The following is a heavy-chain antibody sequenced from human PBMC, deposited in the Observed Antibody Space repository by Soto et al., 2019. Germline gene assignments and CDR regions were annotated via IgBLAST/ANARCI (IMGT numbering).Heavy chain of an antibody. CDR1: GGSFSGYY. CDR2: INHSGST. J-gene: IGHJ5*02. D-gene: IGHD5-12*01. CDR3: ARQTEWRRTNWFDP. V-gene: IGHV4-34*01. Sequence: QVQLQQWGAGLLKPSETLSLTCAVYGGSFSGYYWSWIRQPPGKGLEWIGEINHSGSTNYNPSLKRRVTISVDTSKNQFSLKLSSVTAADTAVYYCARQTEWRRTNWFDPWGQGTLVTVSS.